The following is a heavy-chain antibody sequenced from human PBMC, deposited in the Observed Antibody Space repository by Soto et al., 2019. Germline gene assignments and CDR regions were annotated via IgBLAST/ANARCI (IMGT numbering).Heavy chain of an antibody. CDR3: ASLPPYDSSGPNSPDAFDI. D-gene: IGHD3-22*01. Sequence: HPGGSLRLSCAASGFTFSSYAMRWVRQAPGKGLEWVAVISYDGSNKYYADSVKGRFTISRDNSKNTLYLQMNSLRAEDTALYYCASLPPYDSSGPNSPDAFDIWGQGTMVTLSS. V-gene: IGHV3-30-3*01. CDR2: ISYDGSNK. CDR1: GFTFSSYA. J-gene: IGHJ3*02.